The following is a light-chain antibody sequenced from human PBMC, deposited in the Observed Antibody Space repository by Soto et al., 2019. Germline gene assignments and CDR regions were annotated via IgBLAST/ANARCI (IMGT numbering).Light chain of an antibody. Sequence: QSVLTQPASVSGSPGQSITISCTGTSSDVGGYNYVSWYQQHPGKGPKLMIYEVSNRPSGVSNRFSGSKSGNTATLTISGLQDEHEADHYRSSYNSTTTRVFGTGTKVTVL. V-gene: IGLV2-14*03. CDR1: SSDVGGYNY. CDR3: SSYNSTTTRV. CDR2: EVS. J-gene: IGLJ1*01.